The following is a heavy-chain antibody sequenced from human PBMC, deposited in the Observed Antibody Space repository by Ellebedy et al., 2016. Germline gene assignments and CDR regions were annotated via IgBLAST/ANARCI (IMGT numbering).Heavy chain of an antibody. D-gene: IGHD3-10*01. CDR1: GYTFTSYG. CDR3: ARGFDGSGSYYYYGMDV. CDR2: ISAYNGNT. Sequence: ASVKVSCKASGYTFTSYGISWVRQASGQGLEWMGWISAYNGNTNYAQKLQGRVTMTTDTSTSTAYMELRSLRSDDTAVYYCARGFDGSGSYYYYGMDVWGQGTTVTVSS. V-gene: IGHV1-18*01. J-gene: IGHJ6*02.